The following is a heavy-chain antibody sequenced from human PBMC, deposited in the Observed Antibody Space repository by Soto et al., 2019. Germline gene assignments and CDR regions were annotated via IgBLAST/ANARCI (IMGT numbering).Heavy chain of an antibody. CDR1: GSTFSTYI. D-gene: IGHD2-15*01. J-gene: IGHJ6*02. V-gene: IGHV3-30-3*01. CDR2: ISYDGSNK. CDR3: AGGDNYYALGV. Sequence: PGGPLRLSYPHSGSTFSTYIMHWVRQAPGKGLEWVAFISYDGSNKDYADSVEGRFTISRDNSKSTLFLQLSSLRPEDTAVYYCAGGDNYYALGVWGQGT.